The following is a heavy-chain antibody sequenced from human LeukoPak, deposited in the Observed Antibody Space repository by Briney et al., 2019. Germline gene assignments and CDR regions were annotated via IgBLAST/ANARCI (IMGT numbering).Heavy chain of an antibody. CDR1: GLTFSHYA. V-gene: IGHV3-23*01. D-gene: IGHD6-6*01. Sequence: GGSLRLSCAASGLTFSHYAMSWVRQAPGKGLEWVSGIGVSSGSTNYADSVKGRFTISRDNSKNTLYLQMNSLRAEDTAVYYCAKEQSSSGFFDYWGQGTLVTVSS. J-gene: IGHJ4*02. CDR2: IGVSSGST. CDR3: AKEQSSSGFFDY.